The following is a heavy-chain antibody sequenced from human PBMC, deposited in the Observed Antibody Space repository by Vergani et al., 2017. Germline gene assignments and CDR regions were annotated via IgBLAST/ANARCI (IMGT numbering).Heavy chain of an antibody. CDR2: IYRTGRT. D-gene: IGHD3-9*01. CDR3: ARRSGIVYDIFSGTKYFFDF. J-gene: IGHJ4*02. Sequence: QVQLQESGPGLVKPSETLSLTCAVSGFSIDNGYYWDWIRQPPGKGLEWIGSIYRTGRTHFNPSLKSRVTISVDTSNNHFSLRLNSLTAADPAVYYCARRSGIVYDIFSGTKYFFDFWGQGTLVTVSS. V-gene: IGHV4-38-2*01. CDR1: GFSIDNGYY.